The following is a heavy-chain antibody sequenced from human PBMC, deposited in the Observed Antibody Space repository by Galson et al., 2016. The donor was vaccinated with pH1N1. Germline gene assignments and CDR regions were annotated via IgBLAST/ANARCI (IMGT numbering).Heavy chain of an antibody. J-gene: IGHJ5*02. CDR1: GFVFSNHA. Sequence: SLRLSCAASGFVFSNHAMTWVRQAPGEGLEWVSSVSGHDDDTFYTDSVKGRFTISRDNSKNTMFLYMNSLRADDTALYYCARVGAYGDYDLLMNNWFDPWGQGTLVTVSS. V-gene: IGHV3-23*01. CDR3: ARVGAYGDYDLLMNNWFDP. D-gene: IGHD4-17*01. CDR2: VSGHDDDT.